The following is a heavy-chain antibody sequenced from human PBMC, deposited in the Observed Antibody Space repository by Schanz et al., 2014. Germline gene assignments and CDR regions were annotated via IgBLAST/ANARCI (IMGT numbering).Heavy chain of an antibody. Sequence: PGGSLRLSCAASGFTFSDHYMDWVRQAPGKGLEWVSAISGSGGSTYYADSVKGRFTISRDNSKNTLYLQMNSLSADDTAVFYCAKGMGYCSGGTCYDYYYYGLDVWGQGTTVAVSS. V-gene: IGHV3-23*01. CDR1: GFTFSDHY. CDR2: ISGSGGST. CDR3: AKGMGYCSGGTCYDYYYYGLDV. J-gene: IGHJ6*02. D-gene: IGHD2-15*01.